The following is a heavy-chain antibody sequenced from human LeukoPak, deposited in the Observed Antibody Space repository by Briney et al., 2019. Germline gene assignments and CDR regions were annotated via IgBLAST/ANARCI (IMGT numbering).Heavy chain of an antibody. Sequence: GGSLRLSCTASGFIFDNYAMSWFRQAPGKGLEGVSFIRSKIYGGTTEYAASVKGRFTISRDDSKSIAYLQMTSLKSEDTAVYYCVRYSGDADYWGQGTLVTVSS. V-gene: IGHV3-49*03. J-gene: IGHJ4*02. D-gene: IGHD5-12*01. CDR1: GFIFDNYA. CDR2: IRSKIYGGTT. CDR3: VRYSGDADY.